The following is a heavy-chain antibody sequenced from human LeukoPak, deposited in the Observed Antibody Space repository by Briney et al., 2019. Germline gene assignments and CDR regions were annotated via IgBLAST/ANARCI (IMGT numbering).Heavy chain of an antibody. Sequence: SETLSLTCTVSGGSISSSSYYWGWIRQPPGKGLEWIGSIYYSRSTYCNPSLKSRVTISVDTSKNQFSLKLSSVIAADTAVYYCARDTEKLVQAFDIWGQGTMVTVSS. D-gene: IGHD6-13*01. CDR2: IYYSRST. CDR3: ARDTEKLVQAFDI. V-gene: IGHV4-39*07. J-gene: IGHJ3*02. CDR1: GGSISSSSYY.